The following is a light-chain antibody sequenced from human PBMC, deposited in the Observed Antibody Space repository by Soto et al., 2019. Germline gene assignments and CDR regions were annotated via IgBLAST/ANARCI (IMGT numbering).Light chain of an antibody. V-gene: IGKV3-15*01. Sequence: ETVMTQSPATLSVSPGERATLSCRASQSVGSNLAWYQQKPGQAPRLLIYGASTRATGIPARFSGSGSGTEFTLSISSVQPEDFATYYCQQLNSYPITFGQGTRLEIK. J-gene: IGKJ5*01. CDR1: QSVGSN. CDR3: QQLNSYPIT. CDR2: GAS.